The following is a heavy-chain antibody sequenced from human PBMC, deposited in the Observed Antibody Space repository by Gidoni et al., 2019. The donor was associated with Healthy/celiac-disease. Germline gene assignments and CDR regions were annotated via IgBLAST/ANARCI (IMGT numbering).Heavy chain of an antibody. CDR1: GFTFSSYS. CDR2: ISSSSSTI. J-gene: IGHJ3*02. D-gene: IGHD3-10*01. Sequence: EVQLVESGGGLVQPGGSLRLSCAAFGFTFSSYSMNWVRQAPGKGLEWVSYISSSSSTIYYADSVKGRFTISRDNAKNSLYLQMNSLRAEDTAVYYCARALSRGKDAFDIWGQGTMVTVSS. V-gene: IGHV3-48*04. CDR3: ARALSRGKDAFDI.